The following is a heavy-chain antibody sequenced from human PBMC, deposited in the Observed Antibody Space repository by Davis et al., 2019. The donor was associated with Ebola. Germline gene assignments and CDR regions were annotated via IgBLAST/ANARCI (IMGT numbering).Heavy chain of an antibody. J-gene: IGHJ5*02. Sequence: ASVKVSCKASGYTFTSYGISWVRQAPGQGLEWMGWIRAYNGNTNYAQKLQGRVTMTTDTSTSTAYMELRSLRSDDTAVYYCARVITIFVLGWFDPWGQGTLVTVSS. D-gene: IGHD3-3*01. V-gene: IGHV1-18*01. CDR3: ARVITIFVLGWFDP. CDR1: GYTFTSYG. CDR2: IRAYNGNT.